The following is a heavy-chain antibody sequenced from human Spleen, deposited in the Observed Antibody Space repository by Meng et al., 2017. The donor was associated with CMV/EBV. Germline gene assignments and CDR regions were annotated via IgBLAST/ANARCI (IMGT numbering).Heavy chain of an antibody. CDR1: GYTFTGYY. V-gene: IGHV1-2*02. Sequence: GESLKVSCKASGYTFTGYYMHWVRQAPGQGLERMGWINPNSGGTNYAQKFQGRVTMTRDTSISIAYMELSRLRSDDTAVYYCARAWGRYSGSYYDYWGQGTLVTVSS. CDR3: ARAWGRYSGSYYDY. J-gene: IGHJ4*02. D-gene: IGHD1-26*01. CDR2: INPNSGGT.